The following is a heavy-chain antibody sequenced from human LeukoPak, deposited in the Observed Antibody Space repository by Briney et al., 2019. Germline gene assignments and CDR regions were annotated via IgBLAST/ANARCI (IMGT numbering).Heavy chain of an antibody. V-gene: IGHV4-4*07. J-gene: IGHJ5*02. CDR2: IYGSGTT. D-gene: IGHD3-3*01. Sequence: SETLSLTCTVSGGAISGYFWSWIRQPAGKGLEWIGRIYGSGTTNYNPSLKSRVTISVDTSKNQFSLKLSSVTAADTAVYYCARSITIRSNWFDPWGQGTLVTVSS. CDR3: ARSITIRSNWFDP. CDR1: GGAISGYF.